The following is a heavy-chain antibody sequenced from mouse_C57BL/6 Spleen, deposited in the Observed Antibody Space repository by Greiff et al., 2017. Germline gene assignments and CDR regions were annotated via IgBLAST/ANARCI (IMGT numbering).Heavy chain of an antibody. CDR2: IYPGDGDT. CDR1: GYAFSSSW. CDR3: ARKWTRNYFDY. J-gene: IGHJ2*01. Sequence: VQLQQSGPELVKPGASVKISCKASGYAFSSSWMNWVKQRPGKGLEWIGRIYPGDGDTNYNGKFKGKATLTADKSSSTAYTQLSSLTSEDSAVYFCARKWTRNYFDYWGQGTTLTVSS. D-gene: IGHD1-3*01. V-gene: IGHV1-82*01.